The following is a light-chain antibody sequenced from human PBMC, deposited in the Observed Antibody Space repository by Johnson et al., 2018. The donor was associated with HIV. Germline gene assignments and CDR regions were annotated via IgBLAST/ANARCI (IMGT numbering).Light chain of an antibody. CDR3: GTWDSSMSAGF. J-gene: IGLJ1*01. CDR2: DNN. CDR1: SSNIGNNY. Sequence: QSVLTQPPSVSAAPGREVTISCSGSSSNIGNNYVSWYQQLPGTAPKLLIYDNNKQPSGIPDRFSGSKSGTSATLGITGLQTGDEADYYCGTWDSSMSAGFFGTGTKVTVL. V-gene: IGLV1-51*01.